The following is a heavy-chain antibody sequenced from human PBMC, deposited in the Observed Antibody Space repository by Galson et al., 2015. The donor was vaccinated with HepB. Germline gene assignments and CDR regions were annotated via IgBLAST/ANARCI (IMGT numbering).Heavy chain of an antibody. Sequence: CAISGDSVSSSFAAWNWIRQSPSRGLEWLGRTYYRSKWYNDYALSVKGRITINPDTSKNQFSLQLNSMTPEDTAVYYCAKAHITNYYSYIDVWAKGTTVTVSS. D-gene: IGHD2-21*01. CDR3: AKAHITNYYSYIDV. J-gene: IGHJ6*03. V-gene: IGHV6-1*01. CDR2: TYYRSKWYN. CDR1: GDSVSSSFAA.